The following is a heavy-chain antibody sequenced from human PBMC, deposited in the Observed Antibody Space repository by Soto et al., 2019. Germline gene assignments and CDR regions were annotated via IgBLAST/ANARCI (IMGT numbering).Heavy chain of an antibody. CDR2: INPNGGGT. V-gene: IGHV1-2*02. J-gene: IGHJ6*01. D-gene: IGHD4-17*01. CDR3: ARDRLPYKHSFYYYEDMDG. Sequence: ASVKVSCTTSGYNFNDYYIYWVRQAPGQGLEWVGWINPNGGGTTYSQKFRGRAIVTRDTSTSTAYMELTSLKSDDTAIYYCARDRLPYKHSFYYYEDMDGWGQGNTVTVSS. CDR1: GYNFNDYY.